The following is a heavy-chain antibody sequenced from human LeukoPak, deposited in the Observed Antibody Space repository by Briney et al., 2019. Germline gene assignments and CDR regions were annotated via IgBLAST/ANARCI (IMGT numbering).Heavy chain of an antibody. CDR1: SGSISSSSYY. J-gene: IGHJ6*03. Sequence: ESSETLSLTCTVSSGSISSSSYYWGWIRQPPGKGLEWIGSIYYSGSTYYNPSLKSRVTISVDTSKNQFSLKLSSVTAADTAVYYCASITYYDFWSGYYLPDYYYYYMDVWGKGTTVTVSS. V-gene: IGHV4-39*07. D-gene: IGHD3-3*01. CDR3: ASITYYDFWSGYYLPDYYYYYMDV. CDR2: IYYSGST.